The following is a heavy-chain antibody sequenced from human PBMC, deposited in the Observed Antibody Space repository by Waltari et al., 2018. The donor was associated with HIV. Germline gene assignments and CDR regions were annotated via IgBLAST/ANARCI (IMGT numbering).Heavy chain of an antibody. J-gene: IGHJ4*02. V-gene: IGHV3-23*01. CDR1: GFTFSSYA. CDR2: ISGSGGST. D-gene: IGHD3-22*01. Sequence: EVQLLESGGGWVQPGGSLRLSCEDSGFTFSSYAMSWVSQAPGKGLEWVSAISGSGGSTYYADSVKGRFTISRDNSKNTLYLQMNSLRAEDTAVYYCAKDSDYDSSGYYTDYWGQGTLVTVSS. CDR3: AKDSDYDSSGYYTDY.